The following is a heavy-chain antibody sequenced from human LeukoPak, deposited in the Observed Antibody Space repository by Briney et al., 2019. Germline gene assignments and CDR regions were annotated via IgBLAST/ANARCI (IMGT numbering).Heavy chain of an antibody. D-gene: IGHD3-10*01. CDR2: ISYDGSNK. CDR1: GFTFSSYA. Sequence: QPGRSLRPSCAASGFTFSSYAMHWVRQAPGKGLEWVAVISYDGSNKYYADSVKGRFTISRDNSKNTLYLQMNSLRAEDTAVYYCATLGSHFDYWGQGTLVTVSS. J-gene: IGHJ4*02. CDR3: ATLGSHFDY. V-gene: IGHV3-30*04.